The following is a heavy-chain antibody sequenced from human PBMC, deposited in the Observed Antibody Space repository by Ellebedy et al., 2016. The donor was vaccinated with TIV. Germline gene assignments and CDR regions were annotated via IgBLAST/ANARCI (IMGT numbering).Heavy chain of an antibody. CDR1: GYTFTNNW. CDR3: ARFRTYNYEISGSFLFDF. V-gene: IGHV5-51*01. CDR2: INPDDSDT. J-gene: IGHJ4*02. D-gene: IGHD3-22*01. Sequence: PGGSLRLSCRASGYTFTNNWIAWVRQTPGKGLEWVSLINPDDSDTKYSPSFRGQVTVSADESISTAFLEWTSLGASDSATYFCARFRTYNYEISGSFLFDFWGQGTLLTVSS.